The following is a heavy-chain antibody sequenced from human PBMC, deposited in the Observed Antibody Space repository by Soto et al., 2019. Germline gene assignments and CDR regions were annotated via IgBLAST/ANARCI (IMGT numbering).Heavy chain of an antibody. CDR2: INPNSGGT. D-gene: IGHD6-19*01. CDR1: GYTFTGYY. CDR3: AKDYGSSRYFFDY. Sequence: SVKVSCKASGYTFTGYYMHWVRQAPGQGLEWMGWINPNSGGTNYAQEFQGWVTMTRDTSISTAYMELSRLRSDDTAVYYCAKDYGSSRYFFDYWGQGALVTVSA. V-gene: IGHV1-2*04. J-gene: IGHJ4*02.